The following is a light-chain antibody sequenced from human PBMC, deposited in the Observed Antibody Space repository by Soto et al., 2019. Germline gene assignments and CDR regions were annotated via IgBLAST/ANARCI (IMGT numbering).Light chain of an antibody. Sequence: DIQMTQSPSTLSASVGDRVTITCRASQSISNCLAWYQQKPGKAPKLLIYDASSLESGVPSRFSGSGSGTEFTLTISSLQPDDFATYYCQQYTNYPWTFGQGTKVEIK. V-gene: IGKV1-5*01. CDR2: DAS. CDR1: QSISNC. J-gene: IGKJ1*01. CDR3: QQYTNYPWT.